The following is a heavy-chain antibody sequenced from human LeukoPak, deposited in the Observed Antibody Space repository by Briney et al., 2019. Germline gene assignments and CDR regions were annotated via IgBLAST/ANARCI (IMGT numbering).Heavy chain of an antibody. CDR2: ISGSGDST. Sequence: GGSLRLSCAASGFTFSNYAMNWVRQAPGKGLEWVSGISGSGDSTYYADSVKGRFTISRDNSKNTLYLQMNSLRAEDTAVYYCARVGSWSFDYWGQGTLVTVSS. V-gene: IGHV3-23*01. D-gene: IGHD6-13*01. CDR1: GFTFSNYA. J-gene: IGHJ4*02. CDR3: ARVGSWSFDY.